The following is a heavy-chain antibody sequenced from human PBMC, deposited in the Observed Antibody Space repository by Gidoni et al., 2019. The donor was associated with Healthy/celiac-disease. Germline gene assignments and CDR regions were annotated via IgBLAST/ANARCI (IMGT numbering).Heavy chain of an antibody. V-gene: IGHV3-23*01. Sequence: EVQLLEYGGGLVQPGGALRLSCTASGFTFSRYAMSWVRQAPGKGLEWVSAISGRGGSTYYADSVKGRFTISRDNSKNTLYLQMNSLRAEDTAVYYCAKLSLNGDDWGQGTLVTVSS. J-gene: IGHJ4*02. CDR2: ISGRGGST. CDR3: AKLSLNGDD. CDR1: GFTFSRYA.